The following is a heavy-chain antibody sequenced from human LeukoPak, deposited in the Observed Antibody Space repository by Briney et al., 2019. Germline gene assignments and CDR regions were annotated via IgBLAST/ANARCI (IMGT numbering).Heavy chain of an antibody. CDR3: ARRRVPAALSTDYYYYMDV. CDR1: GFTFDDYG. V-gene: IGHV3-20*04. Sequence: PGGSLRLSCAASGFTFDDYGMSWVRHAPGKGLEWVSGINWNGGRTGYADSVKGRFTISRDNAKNSLYLQMNSLRAEDTALYYCARRRVPAALSTDYYYYMDVWGKGTTVTVSS. J-gene: IGHJ6*03. D-gene: IGHD2-2*01. CDR2: INWNGGRT.